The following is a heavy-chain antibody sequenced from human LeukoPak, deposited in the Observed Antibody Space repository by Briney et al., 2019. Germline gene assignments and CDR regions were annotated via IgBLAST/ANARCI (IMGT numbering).Heavy chain of an antibody. CDR3: AKVVGATTRGYFDY. CDR1: GFTFSSYA. J-gene: IGHJ4*02. Sequence: PGGSLRLSCAASGFTFSSYAMSWVRQAPGKGLEWVSTISSSGGSTYYADSVKGRFTISRDNSKNTSYLQMNSLRAEDTAVYYCAKVVGATTRGYFDYWGQGTLVTVSS. CDR2: ISSSGGST. V-gene: IGHV3-23*01. D-gene: IGHD1-26*01.